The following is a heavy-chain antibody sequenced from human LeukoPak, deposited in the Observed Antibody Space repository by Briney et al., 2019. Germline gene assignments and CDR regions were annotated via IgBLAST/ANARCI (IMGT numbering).Heavy chain of an antibody. V-gene: IGHV4-38-2*01. CDR3: VNLQPGGAFDI. J-gene: IGHJ3*02. CDR1: GYSLSGGYY. Sequence: SETLSLTCAVSGYSLSGGYYWGWVRQAPGKGLEWIGNVYHIGTTYINPSLRTRVTLSVATSKKQFFVTLRSVTAADTAVYYCVNLQPGGAFDIWGQGTMVTVSS. D-gene: IGHD4-11*01. CDR2: VYHIGTT.